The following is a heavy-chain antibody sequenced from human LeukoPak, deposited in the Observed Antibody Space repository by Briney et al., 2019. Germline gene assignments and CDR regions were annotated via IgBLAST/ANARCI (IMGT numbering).Heavy chain of an antibody. Sequence: ASVKVSCKASGYTFTSYYMHWVRQAPGQGLEWMGWINPNSGGTNYAQKFQGRVTMTRDTSISTAYMELSRLRSDDTAVYYCARVSGEYSSSFRYYYYYMDVWGKGTTVTVSS. V-gene: IGHV1-2*02. CDR2: INPNSGGT. CDR1: GYTFTSYY. J-gene: IGHJ6*03. D-gene: IGHD6-13*01. CDR3: ARVSGEYSSSFRYYYYYMDV.